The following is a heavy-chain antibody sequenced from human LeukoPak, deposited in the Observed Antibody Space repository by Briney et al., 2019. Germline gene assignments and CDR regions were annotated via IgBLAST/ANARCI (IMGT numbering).Heavy chain of an antibody. CDR3: AKSNGYGLIDI. CDR1: GGSFSGYY. D-gene: IGHD3-10*01. V-gene: IGHV4-34*12. CDR2: IFYSGST. J-gene: IGHJ3*02. Sequence: SETLSLTCTVYGGSFSGYYWGWVRQPPGKALEWIGNIFYSGSTYYSPSLKSRVTISLDTSRNQFSLKLNSVTAADTAVYYCAKSNGYGLIDIWGQGTMVTVSS.